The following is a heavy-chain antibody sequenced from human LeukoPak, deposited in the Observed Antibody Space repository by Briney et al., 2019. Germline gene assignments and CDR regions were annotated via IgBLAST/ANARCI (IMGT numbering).Heavy chain of an antibody. CDR3: ARAVSGRFDY. D-gene: IGHD6-19*01. CDR2: IYYSGST. Sequence: SETLSLTCTVSGDSMSPYHWGWIRQPPGKGLEWTGYIYYSGSTNYNPSLKSRVTISVVTSKNQFSLKLSSVTAADTAIYYCARAVSGRFDYWGQGTLVTVSS. V-gene: IGHV4-59*08. CDR1: GDSMSPYH. J-gene: IGHJ4*02.